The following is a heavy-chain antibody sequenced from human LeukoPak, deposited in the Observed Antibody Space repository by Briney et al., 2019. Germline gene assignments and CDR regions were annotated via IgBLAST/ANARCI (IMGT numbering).Heavy chain of an antibody. CDR2: IRNSDGMT. CDR1: GFSINTYT. D-gene: IGHD3-10*02. Sequence: PGQSLRLSCDASGFSINTYTMYWVRQAPGQGLEWVSGIRNSDGMTYYADSVKGRFTISRDNAKNSLYLQMNSLRAEDTAVYYCAELGITMIGGVWGKGTTVTISS. V-gene: IGHV3-21*01. J-gene: IGHJ6*04. CDR3: AELGITMIGGV.